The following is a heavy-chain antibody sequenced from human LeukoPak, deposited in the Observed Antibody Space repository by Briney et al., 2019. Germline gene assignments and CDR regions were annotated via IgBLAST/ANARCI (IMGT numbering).Heavy chain of an antibody. CDR3: ARGGVIVVVPGPDSSLGDNWFDP. J-gene: IGHJ5*02. CDR2: INPNSGGT. Sequence: ASVKVSCKASGYTFTGYYMHWVRQAPGQGLEWMGWINPNSGGTNYAQKFQGRVTMTRDTSISTAYMELSRLRSDDTAVYYCARGGVIVVVPGPDSSLGDNWFDPWGQGTLVTVSS. CDR1: GYTFTGYY. V-gene: IGHV1-2*02. D-gene: IGHD2-2*01.